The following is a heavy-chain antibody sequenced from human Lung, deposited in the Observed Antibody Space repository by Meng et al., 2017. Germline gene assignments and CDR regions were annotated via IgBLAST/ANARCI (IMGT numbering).Heavy chain of an antibody. V-gene: IGHV1-2*06. CDR3: AKALGWGSSPDY. D-gene: IGHD2-21*01. CDR1: GYTFTAYY. J-gene: IGHJ4*02. Sequence: QVQLVQSGAEVKKPGASGKVSCKASGYTFTAYYIHGVRQAPGQGLEWMGRINPNSGGTNFAQKFQGRVIMTRDTSISTAYMELSSLGFDDTAVYYCAKALGWGSSPDYWGQGILVTVSS. CDR2: INPNSGGT.